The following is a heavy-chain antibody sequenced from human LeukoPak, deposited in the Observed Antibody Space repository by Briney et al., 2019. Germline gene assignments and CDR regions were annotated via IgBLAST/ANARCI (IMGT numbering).Heavy chain of an antibody. CDR2: INHSGST. CDR1: GGSFSGYY. CDR3: ARERVRGGYTDY. J-gene: IGHJ4*02. V-gene: IGHV4-34*01. D-gene: IGHD5-12*01. Sequence: SETLSLTCAVYGGSFSGYYWSWIRQPPGKGLEWIGEINHSGSTNYNPSLKSRVTISVDTSKNQFSLKLSSVTAADTAVYYCARERVRGGYTDYWGQGTQVTVSS.